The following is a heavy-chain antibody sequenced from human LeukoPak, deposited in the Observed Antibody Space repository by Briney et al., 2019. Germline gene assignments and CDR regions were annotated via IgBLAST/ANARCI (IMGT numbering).Heavy chain of an antibody. D-gene: IGHD6-19*01. CDR2: ISSSSSYI. CDR3: ARDGLAVAGTKGDY. Sequence: GGSLRLSCAASGFTFSSYNMNWVRQAPGKGLEWVSSISSSSSYIYYADSVKGRFTISRDNAKNSLYLQMNSLRAEDTAVYYCARDGLAVAGTKGDYWGQGTLVTVSS. V-gene: IGHV3-21*01. J-gene: IGHJ4*02. CDR1: GFTFSSYN.